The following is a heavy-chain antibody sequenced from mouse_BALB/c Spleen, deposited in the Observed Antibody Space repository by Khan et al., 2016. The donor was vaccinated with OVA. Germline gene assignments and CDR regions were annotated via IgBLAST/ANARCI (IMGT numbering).Heavy chain of an antibody. CDR2: INPGSGDT. Sequence: QVQLKESGAELVRPGTSLKVSCKASGYAFSDYLIEWLKQRPGQGLEWIGMINPGSGDTKYNEKFKGKATLTADKSSRTAYMQLSSLTSDDSAVYFCARSGYGFGAYWGQGTLVTVSA. V-gene: IGHV1-54*03. CDR1: GYAFSDYL. J-gene: IGHJ3*01. D-gene: IGHD3-2*02. CDR3: ARSGYGFGAY.